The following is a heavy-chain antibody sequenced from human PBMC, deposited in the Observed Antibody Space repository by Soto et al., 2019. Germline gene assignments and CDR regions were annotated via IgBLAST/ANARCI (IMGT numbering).Heavy chain of an antibody. CDR1: GFTVSDHY. Sequence: EEQLVESGGGLVQPGGSLRLSCAASGFTVSDHYMTWVRQAPGKGLEWVSVIYSGGSTYYADSVKGRFTISRDNAKNTLYLQMNSLRAEDTAVYYSARDHTVTFPSDAYYGVDVWGQGTTVIVSS. D-gene: IGHD3-16*01. V-gene: IGHV3-66*01. CDR3: ARDHTVTFPSDAYYGVDV. CDR2: IYSGGST. J-gene: IGHJ6*02.